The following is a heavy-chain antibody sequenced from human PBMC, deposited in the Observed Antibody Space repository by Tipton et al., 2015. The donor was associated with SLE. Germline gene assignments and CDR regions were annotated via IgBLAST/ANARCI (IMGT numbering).Heavy chain of an antibody. Sequence: QLVQSGAEVRKPGASVNISCKASGYTCAGYVISWVRQVPGQGLEWMGWISGYTGNTKYGQKFQGTDTMTTDTSTNTAYMKVRNLTSDDTAVYFCARALVLGVICMDVWGPGPTVTVSS. V-gene: IGHV1-18*01. CDR1: GYTCAGYV. D-gene: IGHD3-10*01. CDR2: ISGYTGNT. J-gene: IGHJ6*02. CDR3: ARALVLGVICMDV.